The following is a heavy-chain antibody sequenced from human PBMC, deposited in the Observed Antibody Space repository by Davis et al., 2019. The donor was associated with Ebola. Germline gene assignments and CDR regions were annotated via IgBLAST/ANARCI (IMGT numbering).Heavy chain of an antibody. V-gene: IGHV1-18*01. J-gene: IGHJ4*02. CDR1: GYTFTSYG. CDR2: INPHNGNT. CDR3: ARAQFTTTSDH. Sequence: AASVKVSCKASGYTFTSYGISWVRQAPGQGLEWMGWINPHNGNTNYAQNVQGRVTMTTDTSTSTAYMEVGSLRSDDTAVYYCARAQFTTTSDHWGQGTLVTVSS. D-gene: IGHD3-3*01.